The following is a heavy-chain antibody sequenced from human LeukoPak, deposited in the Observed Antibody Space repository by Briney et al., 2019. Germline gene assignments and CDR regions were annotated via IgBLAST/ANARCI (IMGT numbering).Heavy chain of an antibody. CDR1: GFTVSNAW. J-gene: IGHJ4*02. CDR2: IKSKTDGGTT. D-gene: IGHD3-22*01. Sequence: KPGGSLRLSCAASGFTVSNAWMNWVRQAQGKGLEWVGRIKSKTDGGTTDYAAPVKGRFTISRDDSKNTLYLQMNSLKTEDTAVYYCSTTYYYDSSEGYWGQGTLVTVSS. V-gene: IGHV3-15*07. CDR3: STTYYYDSSEGY.